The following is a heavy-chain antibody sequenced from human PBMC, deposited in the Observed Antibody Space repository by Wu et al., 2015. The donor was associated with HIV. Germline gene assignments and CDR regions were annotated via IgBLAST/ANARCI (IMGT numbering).Heavy chain of an antibody. CDR3: ARGDGHYYDSSGYPIDY. Sequence: QVQLVQSGAEVKKPGASVKVSCKASGYTFTSYDINWVRQATGQGLEWMGWMNPNSGNTGYAQKFQGRVTMTRNTSISTAYMELRSLRSDDTAVYYCARGDGHYYDSSGYPIDYWGQGTLVTVSS. V-gene: IGHV1-8*01. D-gene: IGHD3-22*01. CDR2: MNPNSGNT. CDR1: GYTFTSYD. J-gene: IGHJ4*02.